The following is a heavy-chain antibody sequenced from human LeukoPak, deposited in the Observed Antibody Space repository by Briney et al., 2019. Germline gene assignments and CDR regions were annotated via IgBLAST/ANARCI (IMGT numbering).Heavy chain of an antibody. Sequence: SETLSLTCTVSGGSISSYYWSWIRQPPGKGLEWIGYIYTSGSTNYNPSLKSRVTISVDTSKNQFFLKLSSVTAADTAVYYCARLTSGPEATAWFDPWGQGTLVTVSS. CDR3: ARLTSGPEATAWFDP. D-gene: IGHD1-26*01. CDR1: GGSISSYY. CDR2: IYTSGST. V-gene: IGHV4-4*09. J-gene: IGHJ5*02.